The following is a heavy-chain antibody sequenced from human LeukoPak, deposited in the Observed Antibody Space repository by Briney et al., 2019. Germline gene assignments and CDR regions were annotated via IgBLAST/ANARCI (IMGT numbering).Heavy chain of an antibody. Sequence: SETLSLTCTVSGSSISSYYWSWIRQPPGKGLEWIGYIYYSGSTNYNPSLKSRVTISVDTSKNQFSLKLSSVTAADTAVYYCARGGLIRGVLWGPLGYWGQGTLVTVSS. CDR1: GSSISSYY. V-gene: IGHV4-59*08. CDR3: ARGGLIRGVLWGPLGY. CDR2: IYYSGST. J-gene: IGHJ4*02. D-gene: IGHD3-10*01.